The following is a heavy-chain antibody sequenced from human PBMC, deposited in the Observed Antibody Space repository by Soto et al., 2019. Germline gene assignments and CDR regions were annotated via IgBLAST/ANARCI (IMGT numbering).Heavy chain of an antibody. CDR1: GFTFSSYD. CDR2: IGTAGDT. Sequence: GGSLRLSCAASGFTFSSYDMHWVRQATGKGLEWVSAIGTAGDTYYPGSVKGRFTISRENAKNSLYLQMNSLRAGDTAVYYCARSRYVVVTSGAYYYYYGMDVWGQGTTVTVSS. V-gene: IGHV3-13*01. D-gene: IGHD2-21*02. CDR3: ARSRYVVVTSGAYYYYYGMDV. J-gene: IGHJ6*02.